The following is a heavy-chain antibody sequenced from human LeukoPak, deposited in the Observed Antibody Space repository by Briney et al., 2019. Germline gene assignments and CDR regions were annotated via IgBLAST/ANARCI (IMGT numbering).Heavy chain of an antibody. CDR1: GYTFTGYY. J-gene: IGHJ4*02. D-gene: IGHD3-3*01. CDR2: INPNSGGT. CDR3: ARDSRVTIFGVAPGDY. Sequence: GASAKVSCKASGYTFTGYYMHWVRQAPGQGLDWMGWINPNSGGTNYAQKFQARVTMTRDTSISTAYMELSRLRSDDTAVYYCARDSRVTIFGVAPGDYWGQGTLVTVSS. V-gene: IGHV1-2*02.